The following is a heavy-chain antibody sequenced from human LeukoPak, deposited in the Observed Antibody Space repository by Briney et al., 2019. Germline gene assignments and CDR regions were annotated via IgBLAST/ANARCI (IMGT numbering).Heavy chain of an antibody. CDR2: ISSRSACI. CDR1: GFTLSSYS. J-gene: IGHJ6*03. CDR3: ARDAYYYDSSEPYIYYSYYYYMDV. V-gene: IGHV3-48*01. D-gene: IGHD3-22*01. Sequence: PGGSLRLSCEASGFTLSSYSMNWVRQAPGKGLEWVSYISSRSACIYYADSVKGRFTISRDNANNSLYLQMNSLSPEDTAVYYCARDAYYYDSSEPYIYYSYYYYMDVWGKGTPVTVSS.